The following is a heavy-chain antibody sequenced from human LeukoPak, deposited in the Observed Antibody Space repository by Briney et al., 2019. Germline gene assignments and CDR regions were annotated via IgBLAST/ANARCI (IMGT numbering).Heavy chain of an antibody. J-gene: IGHJ4*02. V-gene: IGHV3-11*05. CDR1: GLTFSDYY. D-gene: IGHD3-10*01. Sequence: SGGSLRLSCAASGLTFSDYYMSWIRQAPGKGLEWVSYISSSSSYTNYADFVKGRFTISRDNAKNSLYLQMNSLRAEDTAVYYCAGEPSSGSYYFDHWGQGTLVTVSS. CDR3: AGEPSSGSYYFDH. CDR2: ISSSSSYT.